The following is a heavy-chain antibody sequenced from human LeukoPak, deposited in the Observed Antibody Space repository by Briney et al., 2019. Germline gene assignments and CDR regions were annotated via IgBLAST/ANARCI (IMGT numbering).Heavy chain of an antibody. CDR3: AMGYDFWSGYYFY. CDR2: INPNSGGT. Sequence: ASVTVSCKASGYTFTGYYMHWVRQAPGQGLEWMGWINPNSGGTNYAQKFQGRVTMTRDTSISTAYMELSRLRSDDTAVYYCAMGYDFWSGYYFYWGQGTLVTVSS. CDR1: GYTFTGYY. J-gene: IGHJ4*02. D-gene: IGHD3-3*01. V-gene: IGHV1-2*02.